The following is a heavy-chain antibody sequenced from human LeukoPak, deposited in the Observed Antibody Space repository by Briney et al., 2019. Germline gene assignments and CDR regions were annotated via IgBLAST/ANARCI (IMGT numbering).Heavy chain of an antibody. CDR1: GFTFSSYE. CDR3: ARDLRDAYGEFDY. J-gene: IGHJ4*02. V-gene: IGHV3-48*03. D-gene: IGHD3-10*01. Sequence: GGSLILSCAASGFTFSSYEMNWVRQAPGKGLEWVSYISSSGSIIYYADSVKGRFIISRDNAKNSLYLQMNSLRAEDTAVYYCARDLRDAYGEFDYWGQGTLVTVSS. CDR2: ISSSGSII.